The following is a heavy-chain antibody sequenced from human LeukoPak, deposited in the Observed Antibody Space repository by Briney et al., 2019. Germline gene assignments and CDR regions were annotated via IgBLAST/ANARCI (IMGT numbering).Heavy chain of an antibody. CDR3: ARLNFPFYSSSWISFDY. D-gene: IGHD6-13*01. CDR2: MNPNNGNT. V-gene: IGHV1-8*01. J-gene: IGHJ4*02. Sequence: ASVKVSCKASGYTFTSYDINWVRQATGQGLEWMGWMNPNNGNTHYAQKFQGRVTITADESTSTAYMELSSLRSEDTAVYYCARLNFPFYSSSWISFDYWGQGTLVTVSS. CDR1: GYTFTSYD.